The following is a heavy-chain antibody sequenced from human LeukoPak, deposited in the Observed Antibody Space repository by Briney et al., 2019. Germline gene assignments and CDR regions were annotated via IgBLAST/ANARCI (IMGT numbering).Heavy chain of an antibody. CDR3: ARATAVAGELDY. V-gene: IGHV3-30-3*01. CDR2: ISYDGSNK. CDR1: GFTFSSYA. D-gene: IGHD6-19*01. Sequence: GRSLRLSCAASGFTFSSYAMHWVRQAPGKGLEWVAVISYDGSNKYYADSVKGRFTISRDNSKNTLYLQMNSLRAEDTAVYYCARATAVAGELDYWGQGTLVTVSS. J-gene: IGHJ4*02.